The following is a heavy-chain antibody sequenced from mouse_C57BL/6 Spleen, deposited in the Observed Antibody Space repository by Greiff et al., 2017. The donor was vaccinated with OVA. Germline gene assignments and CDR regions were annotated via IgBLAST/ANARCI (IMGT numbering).Heavy chain of an antibody. D-gene: IGHD2-1*01. CDR2: IDTSDSYT. CDR3: ARGNFSWFAY. Sequence: QVQLQQPGAELVRPGTSVKLSCKASGYTFTSYWMHWVKQRPGQGLEWIGVIDTSDSYTNYNQKFKGKATLTVDTSSSTAYMQLSSLTSEDSAVYYCARGNFSWFAYWGQGTLVTVSA. CDR1: GYTFTSYW. V-gene: IGHV1-59*01. J-gene: IGHJ3*01.